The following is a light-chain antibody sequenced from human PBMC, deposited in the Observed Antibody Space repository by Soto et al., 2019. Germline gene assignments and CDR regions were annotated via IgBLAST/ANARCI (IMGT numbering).Light chain of an antibody. CDR2: EVS. CDR1: SSDVGGYNY. J-gene: IGLJ1*01. V-gene: IGLV2-14*01. Sequence: QSVPTQPASVSGSPGQSITISCTGTSSDVGGYNYVSWYQQHPGKAPKLMIYEVSNRPSGVSNRFSGSKSGNTASLTISGLQAEDEADYYCNSYSSSTTYVFGIGTKVTVL. CDR3: NSYSSSTTYV.